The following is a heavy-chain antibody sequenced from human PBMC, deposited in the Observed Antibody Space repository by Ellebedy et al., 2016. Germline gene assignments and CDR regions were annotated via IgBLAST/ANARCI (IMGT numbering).Heavy chain of an antibody. Sequence: GGSLRLXXAASGFTFSSYGMHWVRQAPGKGLEWVAVISYDGSNKYYADSVKGRFTISRDNSKNTLYLQMNSLRAEDTAVYYCAKDRRGGSYYFDYWGQGTLVTVSS. CDR2: ISYDGSNK. CDR3: AKDRRGGSYYFDY. D-gene: IGHD1-26*01. V-gene: IGHV3-30*18. CDR1: GFTFSSYG. J-gene: IGHJ4*02.